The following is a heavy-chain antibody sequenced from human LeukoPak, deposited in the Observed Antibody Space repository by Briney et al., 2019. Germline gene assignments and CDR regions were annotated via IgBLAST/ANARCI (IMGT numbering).Heavy chain of an antibody. CDR3: ASSRDGYNLGTGGDDY. Sequence: GGSLRLSCAASGFTFSSYSMNWVRQAPGKGLEWVSCISSTSSYRYYAASVRGRFTISRDNAKNSLYLQMNSLRAEDTAVYYCASSRDGYNLGTGGDDYWGQETLVTVSS. V-gene: IGHV3-21*01. J-gene: IGHJ4*02. D-gene: IGHD5-24*01. CDR1: GFTFSSYS. CDR2: ISSTSSYR.